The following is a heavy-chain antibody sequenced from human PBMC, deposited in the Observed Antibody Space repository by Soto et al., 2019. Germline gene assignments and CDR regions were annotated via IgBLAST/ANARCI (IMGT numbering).Heavy chain of an antibody. J-gene: IGHJ3*02. CDR3: ARPRGPVVVTATPRHNAFDI. D-gene: IGHD2-21*02. CDR2: INHSGST. CDR1: VGSFSGYY. V-gene: IGHV4-34*01. Sequence: ETLSLTCAVYVGSFSGYYWRWIRQPPGKGLEWIGEINHSGSTNYNPSLKSRVTISVDTSKNQFSLKLSSVTAADTAVYYCARPRGPVVVTATPRHNAFDIWGQGTMVTVSS.